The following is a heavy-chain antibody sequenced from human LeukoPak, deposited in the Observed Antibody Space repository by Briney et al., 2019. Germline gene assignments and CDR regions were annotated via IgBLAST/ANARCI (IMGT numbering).Heavy chain of an antibody. CDR1: GGSISSYY. CDR2: IYYSGST. Sequence: SETPSLTCTVSGGSISSYYWSWIRQPPGKGLEWIGYIYYSGSTNYNPSLKSRVTISVDTSKNQFSLKLSSVTAADTAVYYCARGAPVTHDAFDIWGQGTMVTVSS. CDR3: ARGAPVTHDAFDI. V-gene: IGHV4-59*08. D-gene: IGHD4-11*01. J-gene: IGHJ3*02.